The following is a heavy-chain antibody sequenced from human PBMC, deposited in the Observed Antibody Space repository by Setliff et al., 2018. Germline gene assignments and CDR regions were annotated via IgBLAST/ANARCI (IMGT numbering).Heavy chain of an antibody. J-gene: IGHJ3*02. CDR2: FHTGGST. D-gene: IGHD3-22*01. CDR1: GDSISSGSYY. Sequence: SETLSLTCTVSGDSISSGSYYWTWIRQPAGKGLEWIGHFHTGGSTYYNPSLKSRVTISVDTSKNQFSLKLSSVTAADTAVYYCARGKIRITMIVVPTGDAFDIWGQGTMVTVSS. CDR3: ARGKIRITMIVVPTGDAFDI. V-gene: IGHV4-61*09.